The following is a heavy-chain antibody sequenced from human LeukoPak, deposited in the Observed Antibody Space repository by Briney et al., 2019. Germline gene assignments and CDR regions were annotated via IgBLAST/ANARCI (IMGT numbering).Heavy chain of an antibody. J-gene: IGHJ4*02. V-gene: IGHV1-18*01. CDR3: ARDGAFYGSGSDRSDY. Sequence: ASVKVSCKASRYTFTSYVINWVRQASGQGLEWMGWISAYNGNTNYAQKLQGRVTMTTDTSTSTAYMELRSLRSDDTAVYYCARDGAFYGSGSDRSDYWGQGTLVTVSS. D-gene: IGHD3-10*01. CDR1: RYTFTSYV. CDR2: ISAYNGNT.